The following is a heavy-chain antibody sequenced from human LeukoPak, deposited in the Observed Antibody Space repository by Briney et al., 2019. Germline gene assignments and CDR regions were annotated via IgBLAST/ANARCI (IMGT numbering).Heavy chain of an antibody. V-gene: IGHV1-18*01. CDR2: ISAYNGNT. CDR1: GYTFTSYG. J-gene: IGHJ4*02. CDR3: ARPPHSSGWYGEYYFDY. Sequence: ASVKVSCKASGYTFTSYGISWVRQAPGQGLEWMGWISAYNGNTNYAQKLQGRVTMTRDTSISTAYMELSRLRSDDTAVYYCARPPHSSGWYGEYYFDYWGQGTLVTVSS. D-gene: IGHD6-19*01.